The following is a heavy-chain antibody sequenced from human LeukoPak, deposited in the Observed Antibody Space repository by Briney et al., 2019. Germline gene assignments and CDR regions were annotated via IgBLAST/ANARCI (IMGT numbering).Heavy chain of an antibody. J-gene: IGHJ4*02. CDR2: INPSGRT. CDR1: GGSFTGNY. D-gene: IGHD2-21*01. Sequence: SETLSLTCIVYGGSFTGNYWSWIRQSPEKGLEWIGEINPSGRTNYNPSLKSRVSMSKDMSKNQFSLKLSSVTATDTALYFCARGQGEAPSSWGQGNVVTVSS. V-gene: IGHV4-34*01. CDR3: ARGQGEAPSS.